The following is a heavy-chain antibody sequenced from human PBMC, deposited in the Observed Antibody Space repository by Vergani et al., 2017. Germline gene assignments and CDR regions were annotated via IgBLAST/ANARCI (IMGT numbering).Heavy chain of an antibody. D-gene: IGHD6-6*01. V-gene: IGHV1-69*01. J-gene: IGHJ5*02. Sequence: QVQLVQSGAEVKKPGSSVKVSCKASGGTFSSYAISWVRQAPGQGLEWMGGIIPIFGTANYAQKFQGRDTITADDSTSTAYMELSSLRSEDTAVYYCARDGLTYYSSSSASNWFDPWGQGTLVTVSS. CDR3: ARDGLTYYSSSSASNWFDP. CDR2: IIPIFGTA. CDR1: GGTFSSYA.